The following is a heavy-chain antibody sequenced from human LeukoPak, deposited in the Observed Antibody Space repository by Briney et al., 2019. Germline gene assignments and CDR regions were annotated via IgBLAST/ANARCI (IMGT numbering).Heavy chain of an antibody. V-gene: IGHV4-39*01. CDR2: IYYSGST. CDR3: ARDGDYYYYGMDV. J-gene: IGHJ6*02. Sequence: SETLSLTCTVSGGSISSSSYYWGWIRQPPGKGLEWIGSIYYSGSTYYNPSLKSRVTISVDTSKNQFSLKLSSVTAADTAVYYCARDGDYYYYGMDVWGQGTTVTVSS. CDR1: GGSISSSSYY. D-gene: IGHD2-21*01.